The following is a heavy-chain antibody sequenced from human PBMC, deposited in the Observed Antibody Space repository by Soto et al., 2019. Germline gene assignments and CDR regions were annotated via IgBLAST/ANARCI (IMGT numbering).Heavy chain of an antibody. D-gene: IGHD3-3*01. Sequence: ASVKVSCKASGYFFTSYGITWVRQAPGQGLEWMGWISPYNGNTKYAQNFQGRVTMTTDTSTYTAYMEVRRLRSDDPAVYYCARDFGSDLSAPGAVFDYWGQGTLVTVSS. V-gene: IGHV1-18*04. CDR1: GYFFTSYG. CDR3: ARDFGSDLSAPGAVFDY. CDR2: ISPYNGNT. J-gene: IGHJ4*02.